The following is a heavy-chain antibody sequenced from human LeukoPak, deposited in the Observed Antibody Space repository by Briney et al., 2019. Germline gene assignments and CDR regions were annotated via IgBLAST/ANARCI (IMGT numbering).Heavy chain of an antibody. CDR2: IDPHSGGT. CDR1: GYTFTGYY. J-gene: IGHJ4*02. V-gene: IGHV1-2*02. CDR3: ARASSTY. Sequence: ASVKVSCKASGYTFTGYYMHWVRQAPGQGLEWMGWIDPHSGGTNFAQKFKGRVTGTSDTSISTVYMELDRLQSGDTAVYYCARASSTYWGQGTQVTVS.